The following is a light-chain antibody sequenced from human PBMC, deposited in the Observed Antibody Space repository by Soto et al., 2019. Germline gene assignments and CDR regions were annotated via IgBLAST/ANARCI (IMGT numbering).Light chain of an antibody. CDR2: AAS. CDR1: QGISNS. J-gene: IGKJ2*01. V-gene: IGKV1-17*03. Sequence: IQMPQSPSAMSASIGDRVTITCRASQGISNSLDWFQQRPGKVPKRLIYAASSLQSGVRSRFRGSVSGTEFALTISSLLPEDFATYYCLQHNSYPITFGHGTKLES. CDR3: LQHNSYPIT.